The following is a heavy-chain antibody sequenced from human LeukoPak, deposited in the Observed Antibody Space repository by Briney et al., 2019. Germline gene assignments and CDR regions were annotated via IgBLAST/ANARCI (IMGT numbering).Heavy chain of an antibody. CDR3: ARAIRGGYSHGRDY. V-gene: IGHV1-69*04. CDR1: GGTFSSYA. Sequence: SVTVSCKASGGTFSSYAISWVRQAPGQGLEWMGRIIPILGIANYAQKFQGRVTITADKSTSTAYMELSSLRSEDTAVYYCARAIRGGYSHGRDYWGQGTLVTVSS. CDR2: IIPILGIA. J-gene: IGHJ4*02. D-gene: IGHD5-18*01.